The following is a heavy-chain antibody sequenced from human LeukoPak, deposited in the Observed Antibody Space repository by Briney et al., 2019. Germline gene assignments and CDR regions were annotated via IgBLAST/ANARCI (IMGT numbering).Heavy chain of an antibody. J-gene: IGHJ3*02. CDR1: GGTFSSYA. Sequence: SVKVSCKASGGTFSSYAISGVRQAPGQGLEWMGGIIPIFGTANYAQKFQGRVTITADESTSTVYMELSSLRSEDTAVYYCATQSSSSPNFDIWGQGTMVTVSS. V-gene: IGHV1-69*01. CDR3: ATQSSSSPNFDI. CDR2: IIPIFGTA. D-gene: IGHD6-6*01.